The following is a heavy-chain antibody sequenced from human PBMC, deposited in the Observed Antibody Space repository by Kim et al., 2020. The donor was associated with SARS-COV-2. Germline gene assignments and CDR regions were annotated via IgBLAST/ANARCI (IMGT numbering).Heavy chain of an antibody. Sequence: GGSLRLSCAASGFTFSSYAMHWVRQAPGKGLEWVAVISYDGSNKYYADSVKGRFTISRDNSKNTLYLQMNSLRAEDTAVYYCARVREVVVIPSGAFDIWGQGTMVTVSS. V-gene: IGHV3-30-3*01. J-gene: IGHJ3*02. CDR3: ARVREVVVIPSGAFDI. CDR2: ISYDGSNK. CDR1: GFTFSSYA. D-gene: IGHD3-22*01.